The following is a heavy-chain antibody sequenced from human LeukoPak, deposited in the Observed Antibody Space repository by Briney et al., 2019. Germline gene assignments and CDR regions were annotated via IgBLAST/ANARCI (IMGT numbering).Heavy chain of an antibody. CDR2: ITGSGRYI. V-gene: IGHV3-21*01. CDR3: ARDQRRGFDP. J-gene: IGHJ5*02. Sequence: GGSLRLSCAASGFTFSSYTISWVRHAPGKGLEWVSSITGSGRYIHYADSVKGRFTISRDNAKNSVYLQMNSVRVEDTAIYYCARDQRRGFDPWGQGTLVTVSS. CDR1: GFTFSSYT.